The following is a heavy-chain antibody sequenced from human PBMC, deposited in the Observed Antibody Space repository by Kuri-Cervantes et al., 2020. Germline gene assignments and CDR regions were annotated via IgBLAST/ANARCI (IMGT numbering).Heavy chain of an antibody. CDR2: INHSGST. CDR1: GGSFSGYY. Sequence: SETLSLTCAVYGGSFSGYYWSWIRQPPGKGLEWIGEINHSGSTNYNPSLKSRVTISVDTSKDQFSLKLSSVTAADTAVYYCARGAENWDYAYYMDVWGKGTTVTVSS. CDR3: ARGAENWDYAYYMDV. V-gene: IGHV4-34*01. J-gene: IGHJ6*03. D-gene: IGHD7-27*01.